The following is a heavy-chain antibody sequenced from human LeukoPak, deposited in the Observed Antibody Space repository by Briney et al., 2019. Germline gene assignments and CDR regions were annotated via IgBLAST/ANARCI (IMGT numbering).Heavy chain of an antibody. J-gene: IGHJ4*02. CDR2: IYHSGTT. Sequence: SETLSLTCTVSGYSISRGYYWGWIRQPPGKGLEWIASIYHSGTTHYMPSLKSRVTISVDKSKNQSSLKLNSVTAADTAVYYCTRGESTVTTLGYWGQGTLVTVSS. D-gene: IGHD4-17*01. CDR1: GYSISRGYY. V-gene: IGHV4-38-2*02. CDR3: TRGESTVTTLGY.